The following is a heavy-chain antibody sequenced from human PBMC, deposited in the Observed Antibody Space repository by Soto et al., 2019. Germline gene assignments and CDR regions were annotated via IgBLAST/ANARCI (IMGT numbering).Heavy chain of an antibody. D-gene: IGHD6-13*01. CDR2: VYYTGTT. Sequence: LSLTCTVSGGSISSYFYIWVRQPPGKGLEWIGSVYYTGTTDYNPSLKSRVTISVDTSKTQFSLNLRSVAAADTAVYYCARDLAAVPRAFDYWGRGTLVTVSS. V-gene: IGHV4-59*01. CDR1: GGSISSYF. CDR3: ARDLAAVPRAFDY. J-gene: IGHJ4*02.